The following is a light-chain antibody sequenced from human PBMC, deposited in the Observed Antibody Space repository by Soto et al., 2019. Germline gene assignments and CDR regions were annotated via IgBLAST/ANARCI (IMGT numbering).Light chain of an antibody. V-gene: IGKV3-20*01. CDR3: QQYVSTPLT. CDR2: NAS. CDR1: QSVSSNY. J-gene: IGKJ4*01. Sequence: EIVLTQSPGTLSLSPGEGATLPCSASQSVSSNYLAWHQQKPGQAPRLLIYNASSRATGIPDRFSGSGSGTDFTLTISRLEPEDFAVYYCQQYVSTPLTFGGGTKVDIK.